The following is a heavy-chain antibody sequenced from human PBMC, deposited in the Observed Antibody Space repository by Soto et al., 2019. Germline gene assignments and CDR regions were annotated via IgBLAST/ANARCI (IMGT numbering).Heavy chain of an antibody. Sequence: QVQLVQSGAEVKKPGSSVKVSCKASGGTFSSYAISWVRQAPVQGLEWMGGIIPNFGTANYAQKFQGIVTMTADESTNTAYMELSSLRSEDMGGYYCARGLAGVGAHAVYLQHWGQGTLVTVSS. CDR3: ARGLAGVGAHAVYLQH. CDR1: GGTFSSYA. D-gene: IGHD1-26*01. J-gene: IGHJ1*01. CDR2: IIPNFGTA. V-gene: IGHV1-69*12.